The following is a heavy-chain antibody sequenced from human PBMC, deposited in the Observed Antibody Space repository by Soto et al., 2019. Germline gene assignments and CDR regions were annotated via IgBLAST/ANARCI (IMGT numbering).Heavy chain of an antibody. CDR2: IIPSGGST. V-gene: IGHV1-46*03. CDR1: GYTFSSYY. D-gene: IGHD3-22*01. CDR3: ARAPPYYYDSSGYAIRPYYYGMDV. Sequence: ASVKVSCKASGYTFSSYYMHWVRQAPGQGLEWMGIIIPSGGSTSYAQKFQGRVTMTRDTSTSTVYMELSSLRSEDTAVYYCARAPPYYYDSSGYAIRPYYYGMDVWGQGTTVTVSS. J-gene: IGHJ6*02.